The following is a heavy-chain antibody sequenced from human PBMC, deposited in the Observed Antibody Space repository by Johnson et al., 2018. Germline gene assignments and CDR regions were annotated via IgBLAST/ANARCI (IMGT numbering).Heavy chain of an antibody. CDR3: AKQHPHYYYDVSTFQH. J-gene: IGHJ1*01. CDR2: ISGSGGST. D-gene: IGHD3-22*01. CDR1: GFTFSSYA. V-gene: IGHV3-23*04. Sequence: EVQLVESGGGLVQPGGSLRLSCAASGFTFSSYAMSWVRQAPGKGLEWVSAISGSGGSTYYADSVKGRFTISSDNSKNTLYLQMNSLRAEDTAVYYWAKQHPHYYYDVSTFQHWGQGTLVTVSS.